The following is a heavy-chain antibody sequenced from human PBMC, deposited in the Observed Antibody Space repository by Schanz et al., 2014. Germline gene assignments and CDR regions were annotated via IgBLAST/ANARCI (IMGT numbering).Heavy chain of an antibody. CDR1: GYTFTSHG. Sequence: QVQLVQSGAEVKKPGASVKVSCKASGYTFTSHGISWVRQAPGQGLEWMGWITAYNGDTNYALKLQGRVTMTTDTSTGTAYMELRSLRSEDTAVYYCARSGSSNWYCFDYWGQGTLVTVSS. J-gene: IGHJ4*02. V-gene: IGHV1-18*01. CDR2: ITAYNGDT. CDR3: ARSGSSNWYCFDY. D-gene: IGHD6-13*01.